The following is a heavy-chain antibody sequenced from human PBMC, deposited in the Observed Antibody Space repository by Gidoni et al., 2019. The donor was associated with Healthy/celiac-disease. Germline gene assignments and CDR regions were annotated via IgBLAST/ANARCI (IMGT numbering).Heavy chain of an antibody. V-gene: IGHV4-31*03. CDR3: VGSYGYGDKLSYYFDY. CDR1: GGSLSSGGYY. J-gene: IGHJ4*02. Sequence: QVQLQESGPGLVKPSQTLSLTCTVSGGSLSSGGYYWSWIRQHPGKGLEWIGYIYYSGSTYYNPSLKSRVTISVDTSKNQFSLKLSSVTAADTAVYYCVGSYGYGDKLSYYFDYWGQGTLVTVSS. D-gene: IGHD5-18*01. CDR2: IYYSGST.